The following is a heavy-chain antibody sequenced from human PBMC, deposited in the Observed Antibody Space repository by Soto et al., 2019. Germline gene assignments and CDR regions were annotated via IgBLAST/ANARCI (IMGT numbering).Heavy chain of an antibody. D-gene: IGHD4-17*01. CDR3: ARQGFDDYGDSNWFDP. V-gene: IGHV4-34*01. CDR2: INHSGST. Sequence: SETLSLTCAVYGGSFSGYYWSWIRQPPGKGLEWIGEINHSGSTNYNPSLKSRVTISVDTSKNQFSLRLSSVTAADTAVYYCARQGFDDYGDSNWFDPWGQGTLVTVSS. CDR1: GGSFSGYY. J-gene: IGHJ5*02.